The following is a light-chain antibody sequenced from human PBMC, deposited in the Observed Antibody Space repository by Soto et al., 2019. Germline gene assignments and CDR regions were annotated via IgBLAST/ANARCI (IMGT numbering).Light chain of an antibody. Sequence: EIVLTQSPGTLSLSPGERATLSCRASQSVSSSYLAWYQQKPGQAPRLPIYGASSRATGIPDRFSGSGSGTDFILTISRLEPEDFAVYSCQQYGSSFGQGTKVEIK. CDR1: QSVSSSY. J-gene: IGKJ1*01. V-gene: IGKV3-20*01. CDR3: QQYGSS. CDR2: GAS.